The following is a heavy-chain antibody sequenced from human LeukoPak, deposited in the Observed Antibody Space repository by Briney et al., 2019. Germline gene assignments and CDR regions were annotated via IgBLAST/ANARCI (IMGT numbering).Heavy chain of an antibody. Sequence: SETLSLTCTVSGGSTSGYYWSWIRQPPGKGLEWIADIYYSGSTNYNPSLTSRVTISVDTSKNQFSLKLNSVTAADTAVYYCARGWDGIAVAGSFDYWGQGTLVTVSS. V-gene: IGHV4-59*01. CDR1: GGSTSGYY. D-gene: IGHD6-19*01. CDR2: IYYSGST. CDR3: ARGWDGIAVAGSFDY. J-gene: IGHJ4*02.